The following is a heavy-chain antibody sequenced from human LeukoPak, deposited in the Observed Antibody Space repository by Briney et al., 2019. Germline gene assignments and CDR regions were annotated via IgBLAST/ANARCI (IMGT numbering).Heavy chain of an antibody. CDR3: ARVGYYYDDNCDAFDI. Sequence: GGSLRLSCAASGFTLTNYWMHWVRQTPGKGLVWVSRINSDGSTTNYAESLKGRFTISRDNAKNTLYLQMNSLRAEDTAMYYCARVGYYYDDNCDAFDIWGQGTMVTVSS. CDR1: GFTLTNYW. V-gene: IGHV3-74*01. CDR2: INSDGSTT. J-gene: IGHJ3*02. D-gene: IGHD3-22*01.